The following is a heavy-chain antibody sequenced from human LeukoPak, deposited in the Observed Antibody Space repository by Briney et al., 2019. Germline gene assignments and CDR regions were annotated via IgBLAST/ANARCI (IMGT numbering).Heavy chain of an antibody. CDR3: ARAVPAQWLGAHYFDY. D-gene: IGHD6-19*01. V-gene: IGHV3-53*01. CDR2: IYSGGST. CDR1: GFTVSSNY. Sequence: GGSLRLSCAASGFTVSSNYMSWVRQAPGKGLEWVSVIYSGGSTYYADSVKGRFTISRDNSKNTLYLQMNSLRAEDTAVYYCARAVPAQWLGAHYFDYWGQGTLVTVSS. J-gene: IGHJ4*02.